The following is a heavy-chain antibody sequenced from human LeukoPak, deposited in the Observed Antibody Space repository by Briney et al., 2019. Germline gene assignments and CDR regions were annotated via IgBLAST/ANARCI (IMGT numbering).Heavy chain of an antibody. CDR1: GFTFSSYS. Sequence: GGSLRLSCAASGFTFSSYSMNWVRQAPGKGLEWVSSISSSSSYIYYADSVKGRFTISRDNAKNSLHLQMNSLRAEDTAVYYCARDGKGLTNYFDYWGQGTLVTVSS. D-gene: IGHD1-1*01. CDR2: ISSSSSYI. CDR3: ARDGKGLTNYFDY. V-gene: IGHV3-21*04. J-gene: IGHJ4*02.